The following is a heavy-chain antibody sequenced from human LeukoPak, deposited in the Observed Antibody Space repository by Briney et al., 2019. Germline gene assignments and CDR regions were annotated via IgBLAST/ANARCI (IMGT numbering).Heavy chain of an antibody. CDR2: INSDGSEG. CDR1: GFTFSGFW. D-gene: IGHD6-6*01. V-gene: IGHV3-7*03. Sequence: GGSLRLSCAVSGFTFSGFWMSWSRQAPGKGLEWVASINSDGSEGYYADVVKGRFTIPRHNAKNSLYLQINSLRAEDTAVYYCARSSYSSSSSVWGQGTMATVSS. CDR3: ARSSYSSSSSV. J-gene: IGHJ3*01.